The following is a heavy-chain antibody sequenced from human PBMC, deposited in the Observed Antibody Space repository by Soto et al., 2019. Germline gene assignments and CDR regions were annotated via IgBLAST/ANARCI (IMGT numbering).Heavy chain of an antibody. CDR3: ARDARAVAGEDAFDI. Sequence: ASVKVSCKASGYTSTSYFVSWVRQAPGQGLEWMGWISAYNGNTNYAQKLQGRVTMTTDTSTSTAYMELRSLRSDDTAVYYCARDARAVAGEDAFDIWGQGTMVTVSS. CDR1: GYTSTSYF. V-gene: IGHV1-18*01. J-gene: IGHJ3*02. D-gene: IGHD6-19*01. CDR2: ISAYNGNT.